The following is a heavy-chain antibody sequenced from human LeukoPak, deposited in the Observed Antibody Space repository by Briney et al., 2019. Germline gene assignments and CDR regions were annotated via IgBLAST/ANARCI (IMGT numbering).Heavy chain of an antibody. CDR1: GGSFSGYY. D-gene: IGHD3-10*01. CDR2: INHSGST. Sequence: SETLSLTCAVYGGSFSGYYWSWIRQPPGKGLEWIGEINHSGSTNYNPSLKSRVTISVDTSKNQFSLKLSSVTAADTAVYYCARSYGSGSYFDYWGQGILVTVSS. J-gene: IGHJ4*02. CDR3: ARSYGSGSYFDY. V-gene: IGHV4-34*01.